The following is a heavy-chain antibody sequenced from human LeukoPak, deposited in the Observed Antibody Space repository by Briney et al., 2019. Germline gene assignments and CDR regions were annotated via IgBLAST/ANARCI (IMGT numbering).Heavy chain of an antibody. Sequence: ASVKVSCKASGYTFSGTGWYLYWLRQAPGQGLECMGWIYPNNGATAYAQKFQGRVAMTRDTSITTAYMELSRLRPDDTAVYYCARGGKATVVTIWGQGILVTVSS. V-gene: IGHV1-2*02. CDR3: ARGGKATVVTI. D-gene: IGHD4-23*01. CDR2: IYPNNGAT. CDR1: GYTFSGTGWY. J-gene: IGHJ4*02.